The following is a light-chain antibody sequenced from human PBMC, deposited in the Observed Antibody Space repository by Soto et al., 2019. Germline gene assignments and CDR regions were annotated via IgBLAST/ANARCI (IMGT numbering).Light chain of an antibody. J-gene: IGKJ1*01. CDR1: QSISSW. Sequence: VQMNQSPSTLSASVGDRVTITCRASQSISSWLAWYQQKPGKAPKLLIYAASSLQSGVPSRFSGSGSGTEFTLTISSLQPDDIATYYCQQCHRYLTFGQGTKVDNK. CDR3: QQCHRYLT. CDR2: AAS. V-gene: IGKV1-5*01.